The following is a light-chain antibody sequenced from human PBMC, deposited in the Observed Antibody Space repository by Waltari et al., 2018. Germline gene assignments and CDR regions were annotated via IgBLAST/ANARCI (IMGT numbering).Light chain of an antibody. J-gene: IGKJ1*01. V-gene: IGKV1-5*03. CDR3: QHYNSYTWT. Sequence: DIQMTQSPSTLSASVGDRVTITCRASQSISSWLAWYQQKPGKAPKLLIYKASNLESGVPSRFSGSGSGTDFTLTISSLQPDDFATYYCQHYNSYTWTFGQGTKVEIK. CDR2: KAS. CDR1: QSISSW.